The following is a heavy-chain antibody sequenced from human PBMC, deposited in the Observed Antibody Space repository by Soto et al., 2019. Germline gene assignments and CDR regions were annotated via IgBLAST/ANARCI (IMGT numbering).Heavy chain of an antibody. Sequence: QITLNESGPTQVKPRQTLTLTCTFSGFSLTTSGVGVGWIRQSPGKAPEWLALIYWDDDKRYSPSLKSRLTITKDTSKIQVVLTMADLDPADTATYYCAHRVLRTVFGLVTTTAIYFDFWGKGTPVAVS. J-gene: IGHJ4*02. CDR1: GFSLTTSGVG. V-gene: IGHV2-5*02. D-gene: IGHD3-3*01. CDR3: AHRVLRTVFGLVTTTAIYFDF. CDR2: IYWDDDK.